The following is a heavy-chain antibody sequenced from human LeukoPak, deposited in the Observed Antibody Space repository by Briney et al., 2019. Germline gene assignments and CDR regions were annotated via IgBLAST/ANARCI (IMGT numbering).Heavy chain of an antibody. Sequence: PGESLKISCKGSGYSFTSYWIGWVRQMPGKGLEWMGIIYPGDSDTRYSPSFQGQVTISADKSISTAYLQWSSLKASDTAMYNCARPRLRFLEWLSIDYWGQGTLVTVSS. V-gene: IGHV5-51*01. J-gene: IGHJ4*02. CDR1: GYSFTSYW. D-gene: IGHD3-3*01. CDR2: IYPGDSDT. CDR3: ARPRLRFLEWLSIDY.